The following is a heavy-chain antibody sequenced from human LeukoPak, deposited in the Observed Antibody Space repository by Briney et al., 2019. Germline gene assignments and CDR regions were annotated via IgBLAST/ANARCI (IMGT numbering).Heavy chain of an antibody. V-gene: IGHV1-8*03. CDR3: VVVAAPYDAFDI. CDR1: GYTFTSYD. Sequence: ASVRVSCKASGYTFTSYDINWVRQATGQGLEWMGWMNPNSGNTGYAQKFQGRVTITRNTSISTAYMELSSLRSEDTAVYYCVVVAAPYDAFDIWGQGTMVTVSS. J-gene: IGHJ3*02. CDR2: MNPNSGNT. D-gene: IGHD2-15*01.